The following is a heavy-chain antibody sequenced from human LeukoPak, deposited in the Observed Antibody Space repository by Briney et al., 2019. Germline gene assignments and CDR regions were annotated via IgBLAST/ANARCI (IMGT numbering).Heavy chain of an antibody. D-gene: IGHD5-18*01. CDR3: ARSRSGYSYDHAAFEI. CDR1: GGSISTYY. J-gene: IGHJ3*02. Sequence: SETLSLTCTVSGGSISTYYWSWIRQPPGKGLEGSAYIDYRGSTTYNPSLRSRVTISVDTSRNQFSLKLRSVTAADTAVYYCARSRSGYSYDHAAFEIWGQGTMVTVSS. CDR2: IDYRGST. V-gene: IGHV4-59*01.